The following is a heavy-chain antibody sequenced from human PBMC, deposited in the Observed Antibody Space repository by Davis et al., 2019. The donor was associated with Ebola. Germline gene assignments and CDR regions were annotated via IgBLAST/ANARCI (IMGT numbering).Heavy chain of an antibody. CDR3: ARYSGYRFSPNYGMDV. CDR1: GGSISSYY. J-gene: IGHJ6*02. Sequence: PSETLSLTCTVSGGSISSYYWSWIRQPPGKGLEWIGYIYYSGSTNYNPSLKSRVTISVDTSKNQFSLKLSSVTAADTAVYYCARYSGYRFSPNYGMDVWGQGTTVTVSS. CDR2: IYYSGST. D-gene: IGHD5-12*01. V-gene: IGHV4-59*01.